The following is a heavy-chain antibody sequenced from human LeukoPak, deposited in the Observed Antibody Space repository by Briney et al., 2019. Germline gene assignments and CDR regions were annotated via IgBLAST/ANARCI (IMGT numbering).Heavy chain of an antibody. V-gene: IGHV3-23*01. D-gene: IGHD3-3*01. Sequence: GGTLRLSCAASGFTFSSYGLNWVRQAPGKGLEWVSVISGSGGSTYYADSVKGRFTISRDNSKNTLYLQMNSLRAEDTAVYYCARSRLSGINDAFDIWGQGTMVTVSS. CDR3: ARSRLSGINDAFDI. CDR2: ISGSGGST. J-gene: IGHJ3*02. CDR1: GFTFSSYG.